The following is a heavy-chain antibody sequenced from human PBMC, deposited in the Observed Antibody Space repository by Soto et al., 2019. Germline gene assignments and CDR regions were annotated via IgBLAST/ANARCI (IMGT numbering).Heavy chain of an antibody. CDR1: GFSLSTSGVG. CDR3: THSIVATITSSDNWFDP. CDR2: IYWNDDK. D-gene: IGHD5-12*01. Sequence: QITLKESGPTLVKPTQTLTLTCTFSGFSLSTSGVGVGWIRQPPGKALEWLALIYWNDDKRYSPSLKSRLTITKNNSKNQVVLTITTMDPVDTATYYCTHSIVATITSSDNWFDPWCQGTLVTVSS. V-gene: IGHV2-5*01. J-gene: IGHJ5*02.